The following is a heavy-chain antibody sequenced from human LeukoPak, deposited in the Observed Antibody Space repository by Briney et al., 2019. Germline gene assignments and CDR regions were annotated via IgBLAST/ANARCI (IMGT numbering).Heavy chain of an antibody. Sequence: GGSLRLSCAASGFTFSDYAIHWVRQAPGKGLEWVAVISYDGNNKYYADSVKGRFTISRDNSKNTLYLQMNSLRAEDTAVYYCARDGFFGSGIVGAFDIWGQGTLVTVSS. V-gene: IGHV3-30-3*01. CDR3: ARDGFFGSGIVGAFDI. CDR1: GFTFSDYA. D-gene: IGHD3-10*01. CDR2: ISYDGNNK. J-gene: IGHJ3*02.